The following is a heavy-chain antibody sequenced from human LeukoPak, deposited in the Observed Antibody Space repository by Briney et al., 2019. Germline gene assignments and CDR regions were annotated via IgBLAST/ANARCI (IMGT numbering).Heavy chain of an antibody. CDR3: SRLSIVATHFDY. V-gene: IGHV4-59*08. CDR2: IYYSGST. D-gene: IGHD5-12*01. J-gene: IGHJ4*02. CDR1: GGSISSYY. Sequence: PSETLSLTCTVSGGSISSYYWSWIRQPPGKGLEWIGYIYYSGSTNYNPSLKSRVNISVDTSKNQFSLKLSSVTAADTAVYYCSRLSIVATHFDYWGQGTLVTVSS.